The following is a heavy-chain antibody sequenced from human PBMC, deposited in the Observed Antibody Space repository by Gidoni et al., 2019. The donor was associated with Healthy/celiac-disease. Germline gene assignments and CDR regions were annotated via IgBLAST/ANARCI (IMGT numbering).Heavy chain of an antibody. Sequence: QLQLQESGPGLVKPSETLSLTCTVSGGSISSSSYYWGWIRQPPGKGLEWIGSIYYSGSTYYNPSLKSRVTISVDTSKNQFSLKLSSVTAADTAVYYCARCNVLLWFGEPTPYYGMDVWGQGTTVTVSS. J-gene: IGHJ6*02. CDR3: ARCNVLLWFGEPTPYYGMDV. CDR2: IYYSGST. V-gene: IGHV4-39*01. CDR1: GGSISSSSYY. D-gene: IGHD3-10*01.